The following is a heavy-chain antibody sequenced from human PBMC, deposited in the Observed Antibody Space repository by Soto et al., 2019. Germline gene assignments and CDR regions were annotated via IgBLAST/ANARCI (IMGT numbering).Heavy chain of an antibody. CDR3: ARGARLNSPTFSFDY. J-gene: IGHJ4*02. CDR1: GFTFSSYA. CDR2: ISSSSATI. D-gene: IGHD1-1*01. Sequence: GSLLLSCAASGFTFSSYAGNWLRQAPGKGLEWLSYISSSSATIYYADPVKGRFTISRDNVKNSLFLQMDSLRDEDTAVYYCARGARLNSPTFSFDYWGRGTLVTVSS. V-gene: IGHV3-48*02.